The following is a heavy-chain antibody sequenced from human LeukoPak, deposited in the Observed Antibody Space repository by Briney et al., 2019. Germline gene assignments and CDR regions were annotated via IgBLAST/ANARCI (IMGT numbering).Heavy chain of an antibody. Sequence: APLRLCCAVAGIICSSYWMQWVRQDPGRGLLWVSRINTQGTYTNYADSVDGRFTISRDNAKNTLYLQMSSLRADDTAVYYGVIDPGHSNDFWGQGTLVSVSS. D-gene: IGHD3-22*01. CDR3: VIDPGHSNDF. V-gene: IGHV3-74*01. CDR1: GIICSSYW. J-gene: IGHJ4*02. CDR2: INTQGTYT.